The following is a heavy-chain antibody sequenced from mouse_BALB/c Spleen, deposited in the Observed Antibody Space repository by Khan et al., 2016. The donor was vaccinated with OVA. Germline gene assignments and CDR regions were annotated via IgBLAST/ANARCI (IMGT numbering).Heavy chain of an antibody. CDR2: IWSDGST. D-gene: IGHD2-10*01. J-gene: IGHJ4*01. Sequence: VQLVESGPGLVAPSQSLSITCTISGFSLTNYGVHWVRQPPGKGLEWLVVIWSDGSTTYNSALKSRLTINKENSKSQVFLQMHSLQTDDTAMYFCARQPYYHYDVMDYWGQGTSVTVSS. CDR3: ARQPYYHYDVMDY. V-gene: IGHV2-6-1*01. CDR1: GFSLTNYG.